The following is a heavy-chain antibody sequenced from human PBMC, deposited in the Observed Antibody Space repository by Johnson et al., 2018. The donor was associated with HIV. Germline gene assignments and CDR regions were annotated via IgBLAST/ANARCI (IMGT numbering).Heavy chain of an antibody. D-gene: IGHD5-12*01. CDR3: ARGGHSGYDYFEAFEM. CDR2: SYDGPDK. V-gene: IGHV3-30*04. J-gene: IGHJ3*02. CDR1: GFTFDDYA. Sequence: QMLLVESGGGLVQPGRSLRLSCAASGFTFDDYAIHWVRQPPGKGLECVSYDGPDKYYADSVKGRFTISRDNSNNTLYLQLNSLRGEDTATYYCARGGHSGYDYFEAFEMWGQGTKVTVSS.